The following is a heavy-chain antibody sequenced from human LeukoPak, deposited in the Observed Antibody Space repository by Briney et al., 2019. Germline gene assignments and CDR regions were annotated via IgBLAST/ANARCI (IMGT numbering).Heavy chain of an antibody. D-gene: IGHD2-2*01. CDR3: ARGGYQLRRFDP. J-gene: IGHJ5*02. CDR2: ISSSSSYI. V-gene: IGHV3-21*01. CDR1: GFTFSSYS. Sequence: GGSLRLSCAASGFTFSSYSMNWVRQAPGKGLEWVSSISSSSSYIYYADSVKGRFTISRDNAKNSLYLQMNSLRAEDTAVYYCARGGYQLRRFDPWGQGTLVTVSS.